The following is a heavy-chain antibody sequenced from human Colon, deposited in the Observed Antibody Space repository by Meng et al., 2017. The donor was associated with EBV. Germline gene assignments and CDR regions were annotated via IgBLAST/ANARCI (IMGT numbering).Heavy chain of an antibody. D-gene: IGHD5-24*01. CDR3: SRDLVGSDDG. CDR2: TNEDGGIT. V-gene: IGHV3-74*01. CDR1: GFTFSNYW. J-gene: IGHJ4*02. Sequence: VQLVESGGASVQPGGSLRLSCAASGFTFSNYWMHWVRQVPGKGLEWVSRTNEDGGITTYADSVKGRFTISRDNTKNTLYLQMNSLRAEDTAMYFCSRDLVGSDDGWGQGTLVTVSS.